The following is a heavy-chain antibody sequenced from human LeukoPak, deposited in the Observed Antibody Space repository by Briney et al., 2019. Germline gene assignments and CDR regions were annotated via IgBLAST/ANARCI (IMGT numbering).Heavy chain of an antibody. CDR1: GCSFTTYW. V-gene: IGHV5-51*01. CDR2: IYPADSDT. D-gene: IGHD1/OR15-1a*01. Sequence: GESLQISCKGSGCSFTTYWIGWVRQMPGKGLEWMGIIYPADSDTRYSPSFQGQVTISADKSISTAYLQWSSLKASDTAMYYCARLEGPRTNFDYWGQGTLVTVSS. J-gene: IGHJ4*02. CDR3: ARLEGPRTNFDY.